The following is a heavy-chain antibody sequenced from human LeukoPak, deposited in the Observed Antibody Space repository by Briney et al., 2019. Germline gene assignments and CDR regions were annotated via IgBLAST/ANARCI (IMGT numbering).Heavy chain of an antibody. Sequence: GGSLRLSCAGSGFAFSNFAMSCVRQAPGKGLEWVSAISGSGGSTYYADSVKGRFTISRDNSKNTLYLQMNSLRAEDTAVYYCAKDLNSGSFDFDYWGQGTLVTVSS. V-gene: IGHV3-23*01. J-gene: IGHJ4*02. D-gene: IGHD1-26*01. CDR3: AKDLNSGSFDFDY. CDR1: GFAFSNFA. CDR2: ISGSGGST.